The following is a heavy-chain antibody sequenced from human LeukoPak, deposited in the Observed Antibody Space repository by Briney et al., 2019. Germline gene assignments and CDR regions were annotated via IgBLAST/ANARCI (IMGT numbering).Heavy chain of an antibody. CDR2: IYYSGST. Sequence: SQTLSLTCTVSGGSISSGGYYWSWLRQHPGTGLEWIGYIYYSGSTYYNPSLKSRVTISVDTSKNQFSLKLSSVTAADTAVYYCARDRASALGYCSGGSCYYYYYGMDVWGKGTTVTVSS. D-gene: IGHD2-15*01. V-gene: IGHV4-31*03. CDR1: GGSISSGGYY. CDR3: ARDRASALGYCSGGSCYYYYYGMDV. J-gene: IGHJ6*04.